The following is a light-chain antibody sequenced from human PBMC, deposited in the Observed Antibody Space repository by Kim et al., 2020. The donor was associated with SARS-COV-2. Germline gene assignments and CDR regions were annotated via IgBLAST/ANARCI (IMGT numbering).Light chain of an antibody. CDR2: GKN. CDR3: SSRDTTGSHVI. CDR1: SLRTSF. J-gene: IGLJ1*01. Sequence: ALGHTVNITCQGDSLRTSFANWYQQKTGQAPILVLYGKNSRTSGIPDRFSGSRSGNTASLTITGAQAEDESDYYCSSRDTTGSHVICGPGTKVTVL. V-gene: IGLV3-19*01.